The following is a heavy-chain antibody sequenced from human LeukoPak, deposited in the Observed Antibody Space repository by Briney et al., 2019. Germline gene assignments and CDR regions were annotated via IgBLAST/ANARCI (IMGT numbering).Heavy chain of an antibody. Sequence: GESLKISCKGSGYSFTSYWIGWVRQMPGKGLEWMGIIYPGDSDTRYSPSFQGQVTISADKSISTAYLQWSSLKASDTAMYYCAGTDRGVGQWLVPYYYYGMDVWGQGTTVTVSS. CDR3: AGTDRGVGQWLVPYYYYGMDV. V-gene: IGHV5-51*01. CDR2: IYPGDSDT. CDR1: GYSFTSYW. D-gene: IGHD6-19*01. J-gene: IGHJ6*02.